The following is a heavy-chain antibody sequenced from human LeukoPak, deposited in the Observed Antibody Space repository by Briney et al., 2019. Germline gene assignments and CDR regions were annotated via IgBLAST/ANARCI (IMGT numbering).Heavy chain of an antibody. J-gene: IGHJ4*02. CDR1: GGSFSGFF. D-gene: IGHD6-13*01. V-gene: IGHV4-34*01. Sequence: SETLSLTCAVYGGSFSGFFWTWIRQPPGKGLEWIGEINHSAGTNYNPSLKSRVTISIDTSKNQFSLKLSSVTAADTAVYYCASGEVAAAGLDYWGQGTLVTVSS. CDR2: INHSAGT. CDR3: ASGEVAAAGLDY.